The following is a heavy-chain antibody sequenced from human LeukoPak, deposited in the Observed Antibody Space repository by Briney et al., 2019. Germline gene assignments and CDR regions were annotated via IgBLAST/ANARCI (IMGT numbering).Heavy chain of an antibody. D-gene: IGHD6-19*01. CDR1: GGSFSGYY. Sequence: SETLSLTCAVYGGSFSGYYWSWIRQPPGKGLEWIGEINHSGSTNYNPSLKSRVTISVDTSKNQFSLKLSSVTAADTAVCYCARGHLDHSTVAGDYYYGMDVWGQGTTVTVSS. J-gene: IGHJ6*02. V-gene: IGHV4-34*01. CDR2: INHSGST. CDR3: ARGHLDHSTVAGDYYYGMDV.